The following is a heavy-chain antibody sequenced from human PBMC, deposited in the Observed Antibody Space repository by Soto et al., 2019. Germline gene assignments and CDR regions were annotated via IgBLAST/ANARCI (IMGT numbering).Heavy chain of an antibody. D-gene: IGHD2-2*01. J-gene: IGHJ6*02. CDR2: ISSSSSYI. V-gene: IGHV3-21*01. Sequence: ETLRLSCAASGFTFSSYSMNWVRQAPGKGLEWVSSISSSSSYIYYADSVKGRFTISRDNVKNSLYLQMNSLRAEDTAVYYCAREGCSSTSCYESSPYYYYGMDVWGQGTTVTVSS. CDR1: GFTFSSYS. CDR3: AREGCSSTSCYESSPYYYYGMDV.